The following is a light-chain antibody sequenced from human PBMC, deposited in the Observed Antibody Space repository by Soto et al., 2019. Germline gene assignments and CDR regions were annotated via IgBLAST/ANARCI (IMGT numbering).Light chain of an antibody. J-gene: IGLJ1*01. V-gene: IGLV8-61*01. CDR2: STN. Sequence: QTVVTQEPSFSVSPGGTVTLTCGLTSGSVSTGYHPSWYQHTPGQAPRTLIYSTNTRSSGVPDRFSGSILGNKAALPIAGAQADDESDYYCVLYMGGGSYVFRTGTKLTVL. CDR3: VLYMGGGSYV. CDR1: SGSVSTGYH.